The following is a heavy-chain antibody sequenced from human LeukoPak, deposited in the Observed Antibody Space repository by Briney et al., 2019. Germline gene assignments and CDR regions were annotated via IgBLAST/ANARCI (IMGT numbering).Heavy chain of an antibody. CDR1: GYSFTSYW. D-gene: IGHD6-19*01. CDR3: ARQYGDSSGWYYTPQYNGMDV. V-gene: IGHV5-10-1*01. Sequence: KSGESLKISCKVSGYSFTSYWISWVRQMPGKGLEWMGRIDPSDSYTNYSPSFQGHVTISADKSISTAYLQWSSLKASDTAMYYCARQYGDSSGWYYTPQYNGMDVWGQGTTVTVSS. CDR2: IDPSDSYT. J-gene: IGHJ6*02.